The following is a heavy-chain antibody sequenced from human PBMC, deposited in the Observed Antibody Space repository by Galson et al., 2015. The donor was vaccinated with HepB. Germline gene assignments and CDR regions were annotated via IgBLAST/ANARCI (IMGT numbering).Heavy chain of an antibody. CDR1: GFTFSSYG. V-gene: IGHV3-30*02. CDR3: AKDHYYGSGSYGSPSWFDP. D-gene: IGHD3-10*01. Sequence: SLRLSCAASGFTFSSYGMHWVRQAPGKGLEWVAFIRYDGSNKYYADSVKGRFAISRDNSKNTLYLQMNSLRAEDTAVYYCAKDHYYGSGSYGSPSWFDPWGQGTLVTVSS. CDR2: IRYDGSNK. J-gene: IGHJ5*02.